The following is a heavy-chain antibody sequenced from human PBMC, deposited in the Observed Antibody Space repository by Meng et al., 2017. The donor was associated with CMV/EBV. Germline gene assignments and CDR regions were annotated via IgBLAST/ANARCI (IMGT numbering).Heavy chain of an antibody. D-gene: IGHD3-10*01. V-gene: IGHV3-74*01. CDR1: GIPFRTHW. CDR3: ARYGEGGWFDP. J-gene: IGHJ5*02. Sequence: GESLKISCAASGIPFRTHWMHWVRQAPGKGLVWVSAINRGGTTTTYADSVKGRFTISRDNAKNTLYLQMNDLRAEDTAVYYCARYGEGGWFDPWGQGTLVTVSS. CDR2: INRGGTTT.